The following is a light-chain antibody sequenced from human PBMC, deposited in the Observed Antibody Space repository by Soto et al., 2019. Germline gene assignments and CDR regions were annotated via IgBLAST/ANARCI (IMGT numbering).Light chain of an antibody. CDR3: QQYYSTPLT. Sequence: DIVITQCQDSRAGCLWERATINCKSIRSVVYSSNNKNYLAWYQQKPGQPPKLLIYWASTRESGVPDRFSGSGSGTDFTLTISSLQAEDVAVYYCQQYYSTPLTFGGGTKVDI. V-gene: IGKV4-1*01. CDR2: WAS. CDR1: RSVVYSSNNKNY. J-gene: IGKJ4*01.